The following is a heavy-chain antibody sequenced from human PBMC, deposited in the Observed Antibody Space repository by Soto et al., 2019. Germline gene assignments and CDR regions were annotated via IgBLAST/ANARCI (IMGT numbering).Heavy chain of an antibody. CDR2: ISWNSNII. CDR1: GFTFDDYA. CDR3: AKGCPDGFCSGSRCYFDY. V-gene: IGHV3-9*01. J-gene: IGHJ4*02. D-gene: IGHD2-15*01. Sequence: EVQLVESGGGLVQPGRSLRLSCAASGFTFDDYAMHWVRRVPGKGLEWVSSISWNSNIIGYADSVKGRFTISRDNAKNSLYLQITSLRPEDTALYYCAKGCPDGFCSGSRCYFDYWGQGTLVTVSS.